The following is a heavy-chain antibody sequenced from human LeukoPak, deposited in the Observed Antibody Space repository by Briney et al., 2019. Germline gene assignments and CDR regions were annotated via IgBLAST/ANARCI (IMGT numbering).Heavy chain of an antibody. D-gene: IGHD3-22*01. CDR1: GITLSNYG. V-gene: IGHV3-23*01. Sequence: GGSLRLSCAVSGITLSNYGMSWGRQAPGKGLEWVAGISCSGGGTNYADSVKGRFPISRDNAKNILSLQMNNLSAEDTAVSFCAKRGVVIRVILVGFHREAYYFDSWGQGALVAVSS. J-gene: IGHJ4*02. CDR3: AKRGVVIRVILVGFHREAYYFDS. CDR2: ISCSGGGT.